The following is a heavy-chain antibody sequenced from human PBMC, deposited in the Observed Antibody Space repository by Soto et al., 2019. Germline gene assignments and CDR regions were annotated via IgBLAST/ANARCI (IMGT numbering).Heavy chain of an antibody. J-gene: IGHJ4*02. V-gene: IGHV3-11*01. D-gene: IGHD4-17*01. CDR3: AKEAHDYGDKKPVFFDY. CDR1: GFRFSDHY. CDR2: ISGGGSTT. Sequence: PGGSLRLSCAASGFRFSDHYMTWIRQAPGKGLEWVSKISGGGSTTYYADSVKGRFTVSRDNAKNSLYLQTNSLRAEDTALYYCAKEAHDYGDKKPVFFDYWGQGTLVTVSS.